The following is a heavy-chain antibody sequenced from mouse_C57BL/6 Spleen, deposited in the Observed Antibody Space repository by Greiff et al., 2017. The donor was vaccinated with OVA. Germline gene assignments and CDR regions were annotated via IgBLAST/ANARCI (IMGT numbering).Heavy chain of an antibody. CDR1: GYTFTSYW. V-gene: IGHV1-72*01. D-gene: IGHD2-4*01. CDR3: ARGGLRSPYFDY. J-gene: IGHJ2*01. CDR2: IDPNSGGT. Sequence: QVQLQQPGAELVKPADSVKLSCKASGYTFTSYWMHWVKQRPGRGLEWIGRIDPNSGGTKYNEKIKSKATLTVDKPSSTAYMQLSILTSEDTAVYYCARGGLRSPYFDYWGKGTTLTVSS.